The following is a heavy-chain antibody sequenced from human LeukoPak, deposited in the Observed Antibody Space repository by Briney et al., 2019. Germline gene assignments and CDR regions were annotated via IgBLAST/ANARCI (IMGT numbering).Heavy chain of an antibody. CDR1: GFTFSSNA. D-gene: IGHD2-21*02. V-gene: IGHV3-23*01. CDR3: AKKGAVTATGYFDY. J-gene: IGHJ4*02. Sequence: AGGSLRLSCVASGFTFSSNAMSWVRQAPGKGPEWVSGISGSGGITYYADSVKGRFTISRDNSKNTLYLQMNSLRAEDTAVYYCAKKGAVTATGYFDYWGQGTLVTVSS. CDR2: ISGSGGIT.